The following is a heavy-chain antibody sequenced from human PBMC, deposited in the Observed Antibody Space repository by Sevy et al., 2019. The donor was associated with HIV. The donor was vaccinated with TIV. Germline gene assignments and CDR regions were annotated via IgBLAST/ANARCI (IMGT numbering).Heavy chain of an antibody. J-gene: IGHJ4*02. CDR2: ISYDGSNK. CDR1: GFTFSSYA. D-gene: IGHD3-10*01. CDR3: ARTAPYPYGSGSYDLDY. Sequence: GGSLRLSCAASGFTFSSYAMHWVRQAPGKGLEWVAVISYDGSNKYYADSVKGRFTISRDNSKNTQYLQMNSLRAEDTAVYYCARTAPYPYGSGSYDLDYWGQGTLGTVSS. V-gene: IGHV3-30*04.